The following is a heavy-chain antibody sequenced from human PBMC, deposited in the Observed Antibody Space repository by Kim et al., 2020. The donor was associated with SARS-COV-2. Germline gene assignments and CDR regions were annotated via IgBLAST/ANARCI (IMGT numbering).Heavy chain of an antibody. CDR2: ISTTSAYI. Sequence: GGSLRLSCATSGFTFSTYDMNWVRQAPGKGLEWVSSISTTSAYIYYAASIKGRFTVSRDNAKNSLYLQMDSLIGEDTAVYYCARGCSGSLILRAPFDFWGQGTLVTVSS. J-gene: IGHJ4*02. CDR1: GFTFSTYD. D-gene: IGHD1-26*01. CDR3: ARGCSGSLILRAPFDF. V-gene: IGHV3-21*01.